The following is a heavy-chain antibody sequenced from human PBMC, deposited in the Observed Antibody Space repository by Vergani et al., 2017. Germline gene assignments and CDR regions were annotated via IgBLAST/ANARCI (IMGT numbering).Heavy chain of an antibody. Sequence: EVQLVESGGGLVQPGGSLRLSCAASGFTFSSYEMNWVRQAPGKGLEWVSYISSSGSTIYYADSVKGRFTISRDNAKNSLYLQMNSLRAEDTAVYYCARARYSSSWYCAFDIWGQGTMVTVSS. CDR1: GFTFSSYE. CDR3: ARARYSSSWYCAFDI. CDR2: ISSSGSTI. V-gene: IGHV3-48*03. D-gene: IGHD6-13*01. J-gene: IGHJ3*02.